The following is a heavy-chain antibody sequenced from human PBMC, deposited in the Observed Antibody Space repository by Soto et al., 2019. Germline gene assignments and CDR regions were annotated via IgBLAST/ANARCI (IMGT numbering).Heavy chain of an antibody. CDR1: GFGLTSYA. D-gene: IGHD3-16*01. CDR2: ISHDAINK. V-gene: IGHV3-30-3*01. J-gene: IGHJ4*02. CDR3: ARGLSSAYHLFDY. Sequence: QVQLVQSGGGVVQPGRSLRLSCAASGFGLTSYAMHWVRQAPGQGLEWVALISHDAINKFYADSVKGRFTISRDDSKNTLFLQMNSLTTEDTAVYFCARGLSSAYHLFDYWGQGTLVTVSS.